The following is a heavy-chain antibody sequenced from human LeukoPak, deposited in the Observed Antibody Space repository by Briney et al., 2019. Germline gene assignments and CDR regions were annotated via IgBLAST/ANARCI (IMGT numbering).Heavy chain of an antibody. CDR3: ASHHHDYGDHGV. CDR1: GFTFSSYA. CDR2: ISYDGSNK. D-gene: IGHD4-17*01. V-gene: IGHV3-30-3*01. Sequence: PGGSLGLSCAASGFTFSSYAMHWVRQAPGKGLEWVAVISYDGSNKYYADSVKGRFTISRDNSKNTLYLQMNSLRAEDTAVYYCASHHHDYGDHGVWGQGTLVTVSS. J-gene: IGHJ4*02.